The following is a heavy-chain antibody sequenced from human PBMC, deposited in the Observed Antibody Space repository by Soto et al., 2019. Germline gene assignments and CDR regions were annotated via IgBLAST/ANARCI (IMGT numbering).Heavy chain of an antibody. CDR3: ARGRYGEY. CDR1: GYIFTTYG. J-gene: IGHJ4*02. Sequence: QVHLVQSGAEVKKPGASVKVSCKGSGYIFTTYGITWVRQAPGQGLDWMGWISAHNGNTNYAQKLQGRVTVTRDTSTSTAYMELRNLRSDDTAVYYCARGRYGEYWGQGALVTVSS. V-gene: IGHV1-18*01. D-gene: IGHD3-10*01. CDR2: ISAHNGNT.